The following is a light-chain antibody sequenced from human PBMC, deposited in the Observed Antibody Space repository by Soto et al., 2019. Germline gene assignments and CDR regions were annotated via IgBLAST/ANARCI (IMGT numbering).Light chain of an antibody. Sequence: QLVLTQSPSASASLGASVKLTCTLSSGHSSYAIAWHQQQPEKGPRYLMKLNSDGSHSKGDGIPDRFSGSISGAERYLTISSLKSEDEADYYRQTWCTGIYVFGTGTQLNVL. J-gene: IGLJ1*01. CDR3: QTWCTGIYV. CDR2: LNSDGSH. V-gene: IGLV4-69*01. CDR1: SGHSSYA.